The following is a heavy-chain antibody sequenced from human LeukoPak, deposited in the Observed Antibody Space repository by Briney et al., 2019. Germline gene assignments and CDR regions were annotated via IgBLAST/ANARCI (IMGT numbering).Heavy chain of an antibody. CDR1: GFPFSDYW. CDR3: GAASLS. Sequence: GGSLRLSCAASGFPFSDYWMSWVRQAPGKGLEWLANIKQDGIGKNYVDSVKGRFTISRDNAKKSVFLQMSGLRVEDTAVYYCGAASLSWGQGTLVTVSS. V-gene: IGHV3-7*01. CDR2: IKQDGIGK. J-gene: IGHJ5*02. D-gene: IGHD6-25*01.